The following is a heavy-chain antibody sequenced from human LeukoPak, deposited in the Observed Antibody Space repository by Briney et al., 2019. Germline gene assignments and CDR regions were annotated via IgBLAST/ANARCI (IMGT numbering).Heavy chain of an antibody. Sequence: GGSLKLSCAASGFTVSSNYMTWIRQAPGKGLEWVSIIYRDGSTYYADSVKGRFTISRDNSENTLYLQMNSLRTEDTAFYYCARAGGYSYGYDWGQGTLVTVSS. CDR3: ARAGGYSYGYD. CDR2: IYRDGST. CDR1: GFTVSSNY. D-gene: IGHD5-18*01. V-gene: IGHV3-53*01. J-gene: IGHJ4*02.